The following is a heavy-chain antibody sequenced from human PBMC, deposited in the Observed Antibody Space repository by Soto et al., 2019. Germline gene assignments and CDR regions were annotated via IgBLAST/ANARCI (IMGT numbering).Heavy chain of an antibody. CDR2: LSKSDYT. CDR1: GFAFNNDG. Sequence: GGSLRLSCTVSGFAFNNDGISWVRQAPGKGLEWVSSLSKSDYTYYSDSVKGRFTISRDNAKNSVSLQMNTLRVEDTAVYYCAREDSIIIPAVSDFWGQGTLVTVSS. J-gene: IGHJ4*02. CDR3: AREDSIIIPAVSDF. D-gene: IGHD2-2*01. V-gene: IGHV3-21*01.